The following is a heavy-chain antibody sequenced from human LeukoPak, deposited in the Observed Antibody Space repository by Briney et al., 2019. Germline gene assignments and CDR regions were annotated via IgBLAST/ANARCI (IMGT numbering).Heavy chain of an antibody. CDR2: ISYDGSNK. CDR1: GFTFSG. J-gene: IGHJ4*02. Sequence: GRSLRLSCAASGFTFSGMHWVRQAPGKGLEWVAVISYDGSNKYYADSVKGRITISRDNSKNTLYLQMNSLRAEDTAVYYCAKVGGQWLVPYFDYWGQGTLVTVSS. CDR3: AKVGGQWLVPYFDY. D-gene: IGHD6-19*01. V-gene: IGHV3-30*18.